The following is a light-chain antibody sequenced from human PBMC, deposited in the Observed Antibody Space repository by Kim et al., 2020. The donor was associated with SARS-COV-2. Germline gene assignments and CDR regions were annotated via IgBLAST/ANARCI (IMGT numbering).Light chain of an antibody. CDR2: RDD. J-gene: IGLJ1*01. V-gene: IGLV10-54*01. CDR1: SNSVGNQG. CDR3: AACDRSLSAYV. Sequence: HNETHNYTGNSNSVGNQGAAWLQKSQSHPPKLLSYRDDDRPPGISERLSASRSGNTAFLTITGLQPEDEADYYCAACDRSLSAYVLGTGPNVTV.